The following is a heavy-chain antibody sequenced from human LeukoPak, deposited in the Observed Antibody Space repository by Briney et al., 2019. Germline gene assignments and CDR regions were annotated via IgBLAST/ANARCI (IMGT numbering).Heavy chain of an antibody. CDR2: IYSGGST. V-gene: IGHV3-53*01. J-gene: IGHJ4*02. CDR3: XRXTGLRQXLASFXDY. CDR1: GFTVSSNY. D-gene: IGHD6-19*01. Sequence: GGSLRLSCAASGFTVSSNYMSWVRQAPGKGLEWVSVIYSGGSTYYADSVKGRFTISRDNSKNTLYLQMNSLRAEDTAVYYCXRXTGLRQXLASFXDYWGQGTLVXVSS.